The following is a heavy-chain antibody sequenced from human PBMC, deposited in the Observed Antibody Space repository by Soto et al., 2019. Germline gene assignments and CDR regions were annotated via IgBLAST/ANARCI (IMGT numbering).Heavy chain of an antibody. CDR1: GGTFSSYA. V-gene: IGHV1-69*13. J-gene: IGHJ5*02. CDR2: IIPIFGTA. CDR3: ARGGPGIAARPGSWFDP. Sequence: SVKVSCKASGGTFSSYAISWVRQAPGQGLEWMGGIIPIFGTANYAQKFQGRVTITADESTSTAYMELSSLRSEDTAVYYCARGGPGIAARPGSWFDPWGQGTLVRVS. D-gene: IGHD6-6*01.